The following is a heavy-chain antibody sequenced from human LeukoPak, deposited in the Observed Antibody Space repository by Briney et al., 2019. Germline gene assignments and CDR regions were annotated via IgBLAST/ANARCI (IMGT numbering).Heavy chain of an antibody. V-gene: IGHV4-39*01. CDR1: GGSISTSSYY. J-gene: IGHJ4*02. CDR2: IYYTGST. CDR3: ARRPGSGSRHFDY. D-gene: IGHD3-10*01. Sequence: PSETLSLTCTVFGGSISTSSYYWSWIRQPPEKRLEWIGTIYYTGSTYYNPSLKSRVTISVDASKNQFSLKLSSVTAADTAVYYCARRPGSGSRHFDYWGQGTLVTVSS.